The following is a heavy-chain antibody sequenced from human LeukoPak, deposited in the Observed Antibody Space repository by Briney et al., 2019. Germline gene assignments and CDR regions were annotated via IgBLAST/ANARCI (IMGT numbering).Heavy chain of an antibody. D-gene: IGHD3-10*01. V-gene: IGHV3-48*04. J-gene: IGHJ4*02. CDR2: ITISGRTA. CDR3: ARVGLSSGSYDTC. CDR1: GFTFSNYA. Sequence: GGSLRLSCLASGFTFSNYAMSWVRQAPGKGLEWVSGITISGRTAYYADSVKGRFTISRDNAKNSLYLQMNSLRAEDTAVYYCARVGLSSGSYDTCWGQGTLVTVSS.